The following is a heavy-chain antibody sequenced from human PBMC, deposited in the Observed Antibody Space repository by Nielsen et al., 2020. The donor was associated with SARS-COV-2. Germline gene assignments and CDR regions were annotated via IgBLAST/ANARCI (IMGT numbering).Heavy chain of an antibody. CDR2: ITISSSYT. D-gene: IGHD6-19*01. CDR1: GFTFSSYW. CDR3: ARDFGAVAGQFDY. V-gene: IGHV3-21*05. J-gene: IGHJ4*02. Sequence: GESLKISCAASGFTFSSYWMNWIRQAPGKGLEWVSYITISSSYTNYADSVKGRFTISRDNAKNSLYLQMNSLRAEDTAVYYCARDFGAVAGQFDYWGQGTLVTVSS.